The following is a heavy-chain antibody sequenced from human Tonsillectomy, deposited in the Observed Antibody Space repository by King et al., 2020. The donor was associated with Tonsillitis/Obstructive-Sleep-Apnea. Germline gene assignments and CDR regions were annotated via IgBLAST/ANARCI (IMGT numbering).Heavy chain of an antibody. CDR2: INPSGGGT. CDR1: GYTFTSYY. Sequence: QLVQSGVEVKKPGASVKVSCKASGYTFTSYYMHWVRQAPGQGLEWMGIINPSGGGTSYAQKFQGRATMTRDTPTSTVYMELSSLRSEDTAVYFCARDRRVGTTTDYYYYLDVWGKGTTVTVSS. CDR3: ARDRRVGTTTDYYYYLDV. D-gene: IGHD1-26*01. V-gene: IGHV1-46*01. J-gene: IGHJ6*03.